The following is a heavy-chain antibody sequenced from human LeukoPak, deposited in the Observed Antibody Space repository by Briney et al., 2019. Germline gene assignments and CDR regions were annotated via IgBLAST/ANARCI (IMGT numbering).Heavy chain of an antibody. V-gene: IGHV3-30-3*01. Sequence: LSGGSLRLSCAASGFTFRSYAMHWVRQAPGKGLEWVAVISYDGSNKYYADSVKGRFTISRDNSKNTLYLQMNSLRAEDTAVYYCARDSSPDYGGVNSDYWGQGTLVTVSS. J-gene: IGHJ4*02. CDR3: ARDSSPDYGGVNSDY. D-gene: IGHD4-23*01. CDR1: GFTFRSYA. CDR2: ISYDGSNK.